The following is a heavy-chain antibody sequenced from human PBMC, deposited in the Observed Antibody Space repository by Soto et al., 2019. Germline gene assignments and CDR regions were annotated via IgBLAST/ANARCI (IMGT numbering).Heavy chain of an antibody. CDR1: GYTFTNYW. CDR3: AASIFYYGMDV. Sequence: GESLKISCKGSGYTFTNYWLGWVRQMPGKGLEWMGIIYPGDSDTKYNPSFQGQVTNSADKSITTTYLQWSSLKAADTAIYYCAASIFYYGMDVWGQGTTVTVSS. J-gene: IGHJ6*02. V-gene: IGHV5-51*01. CDR2: IYPGDSDT.